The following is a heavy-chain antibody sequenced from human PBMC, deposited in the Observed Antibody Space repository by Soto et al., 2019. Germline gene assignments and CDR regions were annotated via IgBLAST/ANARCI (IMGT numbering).Heavy chain of an antibody. V-gene: IGHV3-23*01. CDR1: GFTFNNYA. D-gene: IGHD3-9*01. CDR3: AKDLGLGVIAGYPHDC. Sequence: DVQLLDSGGGLVQPGGSLRLSCAASGFTFNNYAMSWVRQAPGKGLEWVSTISVSGANTYYADSVKGRFTISRADSKNTLYLQMNSLGAEDTAVYYCAKDLGLGVIAGYPHDCWGQGTLVTVSS. CDR2: ISVSGANT. J-gene: IGHJ4*02.